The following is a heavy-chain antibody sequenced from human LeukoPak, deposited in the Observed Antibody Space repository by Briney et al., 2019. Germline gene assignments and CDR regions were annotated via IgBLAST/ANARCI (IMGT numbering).Heavy chain of an antibody. CDR2: IDFSSDNK. D-gene: IGHD2-15*01. Sequence: GGSLRLSCVTSGFTFSSYSMNWVRQAPGKGLEWLSYIDFSSDNKKYADSVKGRFTISRDNAKKSLYLQMNSLRVDDPAIYYCVKISGGTFRWGQGTQVTVSS. V-gene: IGHV3-48*04. CDR3: VKISGGTFR. J-gene: IGHJ4*02. CDR1: GFTFSSYS.